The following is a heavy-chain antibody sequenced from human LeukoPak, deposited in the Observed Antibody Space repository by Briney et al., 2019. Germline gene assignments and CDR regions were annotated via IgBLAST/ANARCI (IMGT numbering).Heavy chain of an antibody. V-gene: IGHV3-30*04. Sequence: GRSLRLSCAASGFTFSSYAMHWVRQAPGKGLEWVAVISYDGSNKYYADSVKGRFTISRDNSKNTLYLQMNSLRAEDTAVYYCARSGDDSSGSSYYYYYGMGVWGQGTTVTVSS. CDR1: GFTFSSYA. J-gene: IGHJ6*02. CDR3: ARSGDDSSGSSYYYYYGMGV. D-gene: IGHD3-22*01. CDR2: ISYDGSNK.